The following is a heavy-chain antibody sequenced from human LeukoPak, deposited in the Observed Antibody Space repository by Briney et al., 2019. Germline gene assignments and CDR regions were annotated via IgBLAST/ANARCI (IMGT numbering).Heavy chain of an antibody. J-gene: IGHJ4*02. Sequence: TSETLSLTCSVSGGSISSYRWSWIRQPAGKGLEWIGRIYTTGTTNYNPSLRSRVTMSVDTSKNQFSLKLSSVTAADTAVYYCARGTYLDSLTDYSPGTFDYWGQGTLVTVSS. CDR1: GGSISSYR. D-gene: IGHD3-9*01. CDR3: ARGTYLDSLTDYSPGTFDY. CDR2: IYTTGTT. V-gene: IGHV4-4*07.